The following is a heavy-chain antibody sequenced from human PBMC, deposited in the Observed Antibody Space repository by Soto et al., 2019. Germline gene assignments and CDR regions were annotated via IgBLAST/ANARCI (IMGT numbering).Heavy chain of an antibody. CDR1: GFTFSSYA. CDR2: ISGSGGST. J-gene: IGHJ3*02. D-gene: IGHD6-19*01. CDR3: AKVLTDPLSPPRCLDSGGWSMGSDAFDN. Sequence: GGSLRLSCAASGFTFSSYAMSWVRQAPGKGLEWVSAISGSGGSTYYADSVKGRFTISRDNSKNTLYLQMNSLRAEDTAVYYCAKVLTDPLSPPRCLDSGGWSMGSDAFDNWGQGTMVTVS. V-gene: IGHV3-23*01.